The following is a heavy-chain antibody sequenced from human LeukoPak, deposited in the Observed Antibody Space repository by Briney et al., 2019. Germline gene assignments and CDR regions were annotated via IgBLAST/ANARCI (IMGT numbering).Heavy chain of an antibody. J-gene: IGHJ4*01. CDR3: ARDPSSGHHPFDY. CDR2: IWYDGSNK. D-gene: IGHD3-3*01. Sequence: PGGSLRLSCAASGFTFSSYWMHWVRQAPGKGLEWVAVIWYDGSNKYYADSVKGRFTISRDNSKNTLYLQMGSLRAEDMAVYYCARDPSSGHHPFDYWGQGTLVTVSS. CDR1: GFTFSSYW. V-gene: IGHV3-33*08.